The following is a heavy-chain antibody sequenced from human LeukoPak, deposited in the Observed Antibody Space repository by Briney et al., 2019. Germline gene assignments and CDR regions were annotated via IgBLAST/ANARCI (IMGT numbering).Heavy chain of an antibody. CDR3: GYLFSSWYSPVWS. D-gene: IGHD6-13*01. J-gene: IGHJ4*02. V-gene: IGHV3-23*01. Sequence: PGWSLRLSCAASGLTFSSYAMTWVRQAPGKGLEWVSAISDSGGRTYYADSVKGRFTISRDNSKNTLYLQMNSLTAEDTAVYSCGYLFSSWYSPVWSWGQGKLVTVSP. CDR2: ISDSGGRT. CDR1: GLTFSSYA.